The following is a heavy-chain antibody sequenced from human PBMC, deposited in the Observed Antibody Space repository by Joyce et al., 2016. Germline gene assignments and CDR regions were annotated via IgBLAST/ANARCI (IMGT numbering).Heavy chain of an antibody. V-gene: IGHV2-5*02. J-gene: IGHJ4*02. CDR3: AHRPNSGYDPSAFDF. CDR2: IYWDADK. Sequence: QITLKESGPTLVKPTQTFKLTCAFSGFSLSTRGVGVGWIRQPPGKALEWLALIYWDADKRYSPSLKSRLTITKDTSRNHVVLTMTNMDPVDTATYYCAHRPNSGYDPSAFDFWGQGTLVTVSS. D-gene: IGHD5-12*01. CDR1: GFSLSTRGVG.